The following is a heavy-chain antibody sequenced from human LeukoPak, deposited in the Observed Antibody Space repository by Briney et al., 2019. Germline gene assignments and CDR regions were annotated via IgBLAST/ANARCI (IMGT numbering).Heavy chain of an antibody. Sequence: PSETLSLTCTVSGGSISFYYWTWIRQSAGKGLEWIGRIYTGGNTNYNPSRKSRATLSIDTSKNQFSLMLTSVTAADTAVYYCARDSRYYDFWSGYVDYWGQGILVTVSS. CDR1: GGSISFYY. J-gene: IGHJ4*02. CDR2: IYTGGNT. CDR3: ARDSRYYDFWSGYVDY. V-gene: IGHV4-4*07. D-gene: IGHD3-3*01.